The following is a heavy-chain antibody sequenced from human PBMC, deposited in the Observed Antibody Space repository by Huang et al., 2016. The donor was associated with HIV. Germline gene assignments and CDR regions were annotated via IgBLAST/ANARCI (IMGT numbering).Heavy chain of an antibody. CDR1: GGTFSSYV. CDR3: ATGPRGSGSFN. J-gene: IGHJ4*02. V-gene: IGHV1-69*01. Sequence: QVQLVQSGAEVKKPGSSVKVACKASGGTFSSYVFSWVRQAPGQGLEWMGGITPIFDKTNYAQKFQGRVTIIADESTRTAYMEMSSLRPEDTATYYCATGPRGSGSFNWGQGTLVIVSS. CDR2: ITPIFDKT. D-gene: IGHD1-26*01.